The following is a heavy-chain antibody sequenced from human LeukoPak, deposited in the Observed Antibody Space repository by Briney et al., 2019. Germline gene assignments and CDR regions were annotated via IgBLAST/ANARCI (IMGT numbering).Heavy chain of an antibody. Sequence: GGSLRLSCAASGFTFSSYAMHWVRQAPGKGLEWVSVISYDGSNIYYADSVKGRFTISRDNSKNTLYLQMNSLRAEDTAVYYYARGAYYYGSGIFDPWGQGTLVTVSS. CDR2: ISYDGSNI. CDR1: GFTFSSYA. J-gene: IGHJ5*02. CDR3: ARGAYYYGSGIFDP. D-gene: IGHD3-10*01. V-gene: IGHV3-30*04.